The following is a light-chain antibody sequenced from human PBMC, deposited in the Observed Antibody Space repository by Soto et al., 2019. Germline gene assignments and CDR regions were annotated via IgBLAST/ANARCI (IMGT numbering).Light chain of an antibody. CDR1: TGAVTRSHY. J-gene: IGLJ3*02. CDR2: DTS. CDR3: LLSYSGNSWV. V-gene: IGLV7-46*01. Sequence: QAVVTQEPSLTVSPGGTVTLTCASTTGAVTRSHYPYWFQQKPGQAPRTLIYDTSNKHTWTPARFSGSLLGGKAALTLAGAQTDDEADYFCLLSYSGNSWVFGGGTQLTVL.